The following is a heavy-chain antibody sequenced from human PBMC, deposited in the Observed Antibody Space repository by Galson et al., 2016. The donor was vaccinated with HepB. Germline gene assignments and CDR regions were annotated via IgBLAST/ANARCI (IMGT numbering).Heavy chain of an antibody. J-gene: IGHJ4*02. Sequence: LRLSCAASGLTFSSHWMHWVRQAPGKGLVCVSRLKSDGRSTYYADSVKGRFTISRDNAKNTLYLQMNSLGAEDTAVYYCRIGTAGIDYWGQGTLVTVSS. CDR2: LKSDGRST. CDR3: RIGTAGIDY. CDR1: GLTFSSHW. V-gene: IGHV3-74*01. D-gene: IGHD6-13*01.